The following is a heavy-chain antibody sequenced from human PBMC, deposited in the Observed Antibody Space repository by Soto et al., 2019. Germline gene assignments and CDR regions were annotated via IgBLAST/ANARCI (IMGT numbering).Heavy chain of an antibody. Sequence: EVQLLESGGGLVQPGGSLRLSCAASGFTFSTYEMSWVRQAPGKGLEWVSVISGSGGSTYYADSVKGLFTISRDNSQNTVYLQMNSLRAEDTAVYYCAKERSLVVTAMDVWGQGTTVTVSS. D-gene: IGHD2-21*02. CDR2: ISGSGGST. V-gene: IGHV3-23*01. CDR3: AKERSLVVTAMDV. CDR1: GFTFSTYE. J-gene: IGHJ6*02.